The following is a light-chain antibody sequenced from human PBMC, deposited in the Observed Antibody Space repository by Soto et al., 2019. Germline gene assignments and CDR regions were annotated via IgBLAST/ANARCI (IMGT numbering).Light chain of an antibody. CDR1: HSISSNS. Sequence: EIVFTKSPGTLSLSPGERATLSCRASHSISSNSLAWYQQRPGQPPRLLIYVASSRATGIPDRFSGSGSGTDFTLTISRLEPEDFAVYYCQHYDTSLWTFGQGTKVDIK. CDR3: QHYDTSLWT. V-gene: IGKV3-20*01. J-gene: IGKJ1*01. CDR2: VAS.